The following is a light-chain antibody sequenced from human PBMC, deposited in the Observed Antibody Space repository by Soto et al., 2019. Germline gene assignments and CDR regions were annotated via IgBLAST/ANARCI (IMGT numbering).Light chain of an antibody. CDR2: GAS. CDR1: QSVRSN. Sequence: EVVMTQSPATLSVSPGERVTLSCSASQSVRSNLAWYLQKPGQAPRLLIYGASTRATGIPARFSGSGSGTEFTLTISSLQSEDFAVYYCQKYNNWPPLTFGGGTKVEIK. CDR3: QKYNNWPPLT. V-gene: IGKV3-15*01. J-gene: IGKJ4*01.